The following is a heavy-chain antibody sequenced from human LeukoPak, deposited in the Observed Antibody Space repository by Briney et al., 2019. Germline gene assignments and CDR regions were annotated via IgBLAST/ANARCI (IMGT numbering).Heavy chain of an antibody. CDR3: AKDRMTPVTTGYFDY. CDR1: GFTFSSYG. CDR2: IRYDGSNE. V-gene: IGHV3-30*02. Sequence: GGSLRLSCAASGFTFSSYGMHWVRQAPGKGLEWVAFIRYDGSNEYYADSVKGRFTISRDNSKNTLYLQMNSLRAEDTAVYFCAKDRMTPVTTGYFDYWGQGALVTVSS. D-gene: IGHD4-17*01. J-gene: IGHJ4*02.